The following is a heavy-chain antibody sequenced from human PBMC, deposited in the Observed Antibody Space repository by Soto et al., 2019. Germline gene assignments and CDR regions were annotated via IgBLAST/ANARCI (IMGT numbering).Heavy chain of an antibody. Sequence: RLSCAASGFTFSSYEMNWVRQAPGKGLEWVSYISSSGSTIYYADSVKGRFTVSRDNAKNSLYLQMNSLRAEDTAVYYCARDMVRGVIPPLDAFDIWGQGTMVTVSS. V-gene: IGHV3-48*03. CDR2: ISSSGSTI. CDR3: ARDMVRGVIPPLDAFDI. D-gene: IGHD3-10*01. J-gene: IGHJ3*02. CDR1: GFTFSSYE.